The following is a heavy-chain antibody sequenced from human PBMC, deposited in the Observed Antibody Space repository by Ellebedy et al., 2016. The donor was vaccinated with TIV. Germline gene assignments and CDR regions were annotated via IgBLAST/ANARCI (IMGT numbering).Heavy chain of an antibody. V-gene: IGHV3-30-3*01. J-gene: IGHJ3*02. Sequence: GESLKISCAASGFTFSTYGVNWVRQAPGKGLEWVAVISYDGSNKRYADSVKGRFSISRDNSKSTLYLQMNSLRPDDTAVYYCARDLRPFSGNPHDAFDIWGQGTVVTVSS. CDR1: GFTFSTYG. CDR3: ARDLRPFSGNPHDAFDI. D-gene: IGHD1-26*01. CDR2: ISYDGSNK.